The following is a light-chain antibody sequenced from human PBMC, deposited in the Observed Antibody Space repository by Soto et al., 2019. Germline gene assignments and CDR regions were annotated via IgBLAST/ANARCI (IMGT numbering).Light chain of an antibody. V-gene: IGKV3-11*01. CDR3: QHRTNWPPAYT. Sequence: EIVLTQSPATLSLSPRDRATLSCRASQSISSYLAWYQQKPGQAPRLLIYDASKRASGIPARFSGSGSGTDFTLTLSSLEPEDFAVSYCQHRTNWPPAYTFGQGTNLDIK. CDR1: QSISSY. CDR2: DAS. J-gene: IGKJ2*01.